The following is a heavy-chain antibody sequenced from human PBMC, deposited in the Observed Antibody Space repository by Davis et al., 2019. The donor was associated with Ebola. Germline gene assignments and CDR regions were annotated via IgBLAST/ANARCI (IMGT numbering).Heavy chain of an antibody. CDR2: VYSSGST. J-gene: IGHJ4*02. CDR1: GGSISRFY. CDR3: TREGGAEYSITRGFDY. V-gene: IGHV4-4*07. Sequence: PSETLSLTCSVSGGSISRFYWSWVRQPAGKGLEWIGRVYSSGSTDYNPSLKSRVTISVDMSKNQFSLKLTSVTAADTAVYYCTREGGAEYSITRGFDYWGQGVLVIVSS. D-gene: IGHD4-11*01.